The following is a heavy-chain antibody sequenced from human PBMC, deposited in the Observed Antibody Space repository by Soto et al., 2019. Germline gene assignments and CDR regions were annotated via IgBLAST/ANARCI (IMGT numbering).Heavy chain of an antibody. J-gene: IGHJ3*02. V-gene: IGHV4-31*03. CDR2: IYYSGST. CDR1: GGSISSGGYY. Sequence: TSETLSLTCTVSGGSISSGGYYWSWIRQHPEKGLKRIGYIYYSGSTYYNPSLKSRVTISVDTSKNQFSLKLSSVTAADTAVYFCAREGDSSSWYFFGAFDIWGQGTMVTVSS. CDR3: AREGDSSSWYFFGAFDI. D-gene: IGHD6-13*01.